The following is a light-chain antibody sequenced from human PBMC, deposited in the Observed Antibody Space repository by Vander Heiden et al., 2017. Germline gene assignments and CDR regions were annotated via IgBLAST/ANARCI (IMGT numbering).Light chain of an antibody. CDR1: QNVSRS. CDR3: QQFCTWPHT. J-gene: IGKJ2*01. V-gene: IGKV3-15*01. CDR2: GSS. Sequence: EIVMPHSPPTLSVSSGERATLSCSASQNVSRSFVWYQQMPGKPPRLLLHGSSPRAAGVPARCSGRASGKTFTLIISSLQSEDFAVYYCQQFCTWPHTFGQGTRLEMK.